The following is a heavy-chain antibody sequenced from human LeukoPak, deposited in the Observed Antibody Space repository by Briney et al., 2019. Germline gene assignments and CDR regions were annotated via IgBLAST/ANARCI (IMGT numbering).Heavy chain of an antibody. CDR3: ARRSYSGSYYGSYYYYMDV. CDR1: GYTFTSYY. D-gene: IGHD1-26*01. J-gene: IGHJ6*03. CDR2: IHPSGGST. V-gene: IGHV1-46*01. Sequence: ASVKVSCKASGYTFTSYYMHWVRQAPGQGLEWRGIIHPSGGSTSYAQKFQGRVTMTRDTSISTAYMELSRLRSDDTAVYYCARRSYSGSYYGSYYYYMDVWGKGTTVTVSS.